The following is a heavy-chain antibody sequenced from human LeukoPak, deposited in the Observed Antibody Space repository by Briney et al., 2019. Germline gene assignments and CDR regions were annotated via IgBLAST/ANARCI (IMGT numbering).Heavy chain of an antibody. J-gene: IGHJ3*02. CDR1: GGSISSGSYY. Sequence: PSQTLSLTCTVSGGSISSGSYYWSWIRQPAGKGLEWIGRIYTSGSTNYNPSLKSRVTISVDTSKNQFSLKLSPVTAADTAVYYCARLPVSLSAFDIWGQGTMVTVSS. CDR2: IYTSGST. CDR3: ARLPVSLSAFDI. V-gene: IGHV4-61*02.